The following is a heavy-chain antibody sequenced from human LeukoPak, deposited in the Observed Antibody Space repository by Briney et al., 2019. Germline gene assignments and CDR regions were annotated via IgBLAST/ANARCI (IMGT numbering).Heavy chain of an antibody. CDR2: IYHSGST. CDR1: GYSISSGYY. D-gene: IGHD6-6*01. J-gene: IGHJ4*02. CDR3: ARHRDYSSSDY. V-gene: IGHV4-38-2*01. Sequence: PSETLSLTCAVSGYSISSGYYWGWIRQPPGQGLEWIGSIYHSGSTYYNPSLKSRVTISVDTSKNQFSLKLSSVTAADTAVYYCARHRDYSSSDYWGQGTMVTVSS.